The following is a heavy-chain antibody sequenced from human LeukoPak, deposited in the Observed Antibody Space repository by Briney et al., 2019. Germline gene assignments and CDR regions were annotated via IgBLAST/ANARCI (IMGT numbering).Heavy chain of an antibody. CDR3: ARVGAYGYSSSWFIRSDWFDP. CDR1: GYIFTTYW. Sequence: GESLKISCKGSGYIFTTYWIGWVRQMPGKGLEWMGIIYPGDSDTRYSPSFQGQVTISVDKSISTAYLQWSSLKASDTAMYYCARVGAYGYSSSWFIRSDWFDPWGQGTLVTVSS. J-gene: IGHJ5*02. D-gene: IGHD6-13*01. CDR2: IYPGDSDT. V-gene: IGHV5-51*01.